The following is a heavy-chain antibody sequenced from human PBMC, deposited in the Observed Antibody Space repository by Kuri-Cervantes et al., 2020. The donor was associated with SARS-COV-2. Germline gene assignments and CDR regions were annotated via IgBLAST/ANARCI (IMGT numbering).Heavy chain of an antibody. CDR3: ARQDLLDCSSTSCSFDAFDI. CDR1: GGSISSGNFY. V-gene: IGHV4-30-2*01. Sequence: LRLSCAVSGGSISSGNFYWSWIRQPPGKGLEWIGYISQSGNTYYNPSLKSRVTISVDTSKNQFSLKLSSVTAADTAVYYCARQDLLDCSSTSCSFDAFDIWGQGTMVTVSS. J-gene: IGHJ3*02. D-gene: IGHD2-2*01. CDR2: ISQSGNT.